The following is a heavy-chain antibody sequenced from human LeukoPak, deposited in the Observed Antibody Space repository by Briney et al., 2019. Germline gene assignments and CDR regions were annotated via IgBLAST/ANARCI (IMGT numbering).Heavy chain of an antibody. V-gene: IGHV4-61*01. CDR3: ARQGDSGWYYFDY. CDR1: GGSVSSGSYY. J-gene: IGHJ4*02. Sequence: SETLSLTCAVSGGSVSSGSYYWSWIRQPPGKGLEWIGYIYYSGSTNYNPSLKSRVTISVDTSKNQFSLKLSSVTAADTAVYYCARQGDSGWYYFDYWGQGTLVTVSS. CDR2: IYYSGST. D-gene: IGHD6-19*01.